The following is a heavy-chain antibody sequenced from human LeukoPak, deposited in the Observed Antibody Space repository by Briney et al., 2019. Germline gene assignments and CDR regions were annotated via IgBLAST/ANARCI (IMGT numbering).Heavy chain of an antibody. CDR1: GFMFSDHY. V-gene: IGHV3-72*01. CDR2: IRNRARGYTT. Sequence: PGGSLRLSCVASGFMFSDHYMAWVRQPPGKGLEWVSRIRNRARGYTTEYAASVEGRFTVSRDDSKNSLYLQMNSLKTEDTAVYYCARPNGIDWSIDYFDYWGQGTLVTVSS. CDR3: ARPNGIDWSIDYFDY. J-gene: IGHJ4*02. D-gene: IGHD3-9*01.